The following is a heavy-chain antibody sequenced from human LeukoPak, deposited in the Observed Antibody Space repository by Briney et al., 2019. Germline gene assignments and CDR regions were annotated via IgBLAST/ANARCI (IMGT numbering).Heavy chain of an antibody. CDR2: IWYDGSNK. CDR3: AKDAGIIPFDP. CDR1: GFTFSSYG. J-gene: IGHJ5*02. V-gene: IGHV3-33*06. Sequence: GGSLRLSCAASGFTFSSYGMHWVRQAPGKGLEWVAVIWYDGSNKYYADSVKGRFTISRDNSKNTLYLQMNSLRAEDTAVYYCAKDAGIIPFDPWGQGTLVTVSS. D-gene: IGHD3-3*01.